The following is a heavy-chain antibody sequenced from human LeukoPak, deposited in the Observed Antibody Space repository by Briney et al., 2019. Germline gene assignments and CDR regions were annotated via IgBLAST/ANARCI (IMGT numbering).Heavy chain of an antibody. J-gene: IGHJ4*02. CDR1: GGTFSSYA. V-gene: IGHV1-69*05. CDR3: ARSRGVVATFDY. D-gene: IGHD5-12*01. CDR2: IIPIFGTA. Sequence: SVKVSCKASGGTFSSYAISWVRQAPGQGLEWMGGIIPIFGTANYAQKFQGRVTITTDESTSTAYMELSSLRSEDTAAYYCARSRGVVATFDYWGQGTLVTVS.